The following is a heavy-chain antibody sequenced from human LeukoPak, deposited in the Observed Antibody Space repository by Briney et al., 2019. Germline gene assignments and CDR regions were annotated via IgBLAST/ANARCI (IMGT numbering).Heavy chain of an antibody. CDR3: ARDKGYYYYDSSGYYDY. Sequence: GGSLRLSCAASGFTFSSYWMHWVRQAPGKGLVWVSRINSDGSSTSYADSVKGRFTISRDNVKNTLYLQMNSLRAEDTAVYYCARDKGYYYYDSSGYYDYWGQGTLVTVSS. J-gene: IGHJ4*02. CDR1: GFTFSSYW. D-gene: IGHD3-22*01. V-gene: IGHV3-74*01. CDR2: INSDGSST.